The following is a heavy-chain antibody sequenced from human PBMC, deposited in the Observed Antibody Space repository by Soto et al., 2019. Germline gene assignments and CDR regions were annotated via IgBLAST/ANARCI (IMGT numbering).Heavy chain of an antibody. CDR1: GGSISSYY. CDR2: IYYSGNT. J-gene: IGHJ6*02. D-gene: IGHD5-18*01. V-gene: IGHV4-59*01. CDR3: ATSGYSYGALDYYYGMDV. Sequence: SETLSLTCTVSGGSISSYYWSWIRQSPGKGLEWIGCIYYSGNTNYNPSLKSRVTISVNTSKNQFSLRLTSVTAADTAVYYCATSGYSYGALDYYYGMDVWGQGTTVTVSS.